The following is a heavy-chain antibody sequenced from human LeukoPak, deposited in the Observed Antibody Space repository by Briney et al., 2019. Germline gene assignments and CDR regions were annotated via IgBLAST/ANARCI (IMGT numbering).Heavy chain of an antibody. V-gene: IGHV4-39*01. CDR2: IYYSGST. Sequence: SETLSLTCTVSGGSISSSSYYWGWIRQPPGKGLEWIGSIYYSGSTYYNPSLKSRVTISVDTSKNQFSLKLSSVTAADTAVYYCASPSGILWELPSHFDYWGQGTLVTVSS. J-gene: IGHJ4*02. D-gene: IGHD1-26*01. CDR1: GGSISSSSYY. CDR3: ASPSGILWELPSHFDY.